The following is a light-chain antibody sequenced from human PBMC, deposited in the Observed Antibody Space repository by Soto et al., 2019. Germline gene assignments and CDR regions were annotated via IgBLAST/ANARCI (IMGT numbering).Light chain of an antibody. V-gene: IGLV2-11*01. CDR3: CSHAGSYTLI. CDR1: SSDVGGYNY. J-gene: IGLJ2*01. Sequence: QSALTQPRSVSGSPGQSVTISCTGTSSDVGGYNYVSWYQQHPGKAPKLMIYDVTTRPSGVPDRFSGPKSGNAASLTISGLQTEDEADYYCCSHAGSYTLIFGGGTKVTVL. CDR2: DVT.